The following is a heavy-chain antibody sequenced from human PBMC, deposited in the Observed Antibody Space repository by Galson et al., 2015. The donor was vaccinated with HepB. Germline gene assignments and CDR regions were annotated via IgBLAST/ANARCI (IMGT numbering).Heavy chain of an antibody. CDR2: ISSSSSTI. Sequence: SLRLSCAASGFTFSSYSMNWVRQAPGKGLEWVSYISSSSSTIYYADSVKGRFTISRDNAKNSLYLQMNSLRAGDTAVYYCARDALTTVTNKIFDYWGQGTLVTVSS. CDR3: ARDALTTVTNKIFDY. J-gene: IGHJ4*02. D-gene: IGHD4-17*01. CDR1: GFTFSSYS. V-gene: IGHV3-48*01.